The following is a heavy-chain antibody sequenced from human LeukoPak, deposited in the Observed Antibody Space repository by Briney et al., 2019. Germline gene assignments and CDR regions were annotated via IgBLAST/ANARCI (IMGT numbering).Heavy chain of an antibody. CDR1: VFNFRTHG. CDR2: IWDDGSEK. Sequence: GGSLRLSCATSVFNFRTHGMHWVRPAPGKGLEWVAVIWDDGSEKYYAGFVEGRFAISRDNSKNTLYLQMNSLRTEDTPVYYCATSYSTGWSRGYFDYWGQGTLVTVSS. J-gene: IGHJ4*02. CDR3: ATSYSTGWSRGYFDY. D-gene: IGHD6-19*01. V-gene: IGHV3-33*01.